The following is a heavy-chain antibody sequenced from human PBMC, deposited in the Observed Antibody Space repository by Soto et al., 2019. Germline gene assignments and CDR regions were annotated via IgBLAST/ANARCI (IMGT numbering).Heavy chain of an antibody. V-gene: IGHV1-8*01. J-gene: IGHJ4*02. D-gene: IGHD3-10*01. CDR1: VYTFSSYD. Sequence: QVQLVQSGAEVKKPGASVKVSCKASVYTFSSYDINWVRQATGQGLEWMGWMNPSSGHAGYAQKFQGRVTMTRDTAISTAYMGLSSLKSEDTDVYFCARGRGGTLVRGWGQGTLVTVSS. CDR3: ARGRGGTLVRG. CDR2: MNPSSGHA.